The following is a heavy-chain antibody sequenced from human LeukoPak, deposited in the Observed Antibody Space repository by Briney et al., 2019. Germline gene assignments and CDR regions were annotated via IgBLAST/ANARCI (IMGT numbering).Heavy chain of an antibody. J-gene: IGHJ4*02. CDR1: GFTFNIYW. CDR3: ARQGYGLDY. Sequence: GGSLRLSCAASGFTFNIYWMSWVRQAPGKGLEWVASIKQDGSVKHFLDSVKGRFTISRDNAKNSLYLQMNSLRAEDTAVYYCARQGYGLDYWGQGTLVTVSS. V-gene: IGHV3-7*01. CDR2: IKQDGSVK. D-gene: IGHD5-18*01.